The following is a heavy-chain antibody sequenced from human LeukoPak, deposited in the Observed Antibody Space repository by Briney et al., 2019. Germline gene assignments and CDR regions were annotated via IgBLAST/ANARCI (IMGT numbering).Heavy chain of an antibody. CDR2: ISGSGGST. Sequence: GWSLRLSCAASGFTFSSYAMSWVRQAPGKGLEWVSAISGSGGSTYYADSVKGRFTISRDNSKNTLYLQMNSLRGEDTAVYYCAKDRQKAVAGTGYFQHWGQGTLVTVSS. V-gene: IGHV3-23*01. CDR1: GFTFSSYA. D-gene: IGHD6-19*01. CDR3: AKDRQKAVAGTGYFQH. J-gene: IGHJ1*01.